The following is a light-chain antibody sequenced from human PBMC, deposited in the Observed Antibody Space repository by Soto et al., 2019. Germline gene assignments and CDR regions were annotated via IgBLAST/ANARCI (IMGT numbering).Light chain of an antibody. CDR1: QYITSY. J-gene: IGKJ3*01. CDR2: GGS. CDR3: QQSYNIPFT. V-gene: IGKV1-39*01. Sequence: MRMTQSPSSLSASTGDIVTITCRASQYITSYLNWYQKKTGKAPQVLIYGGSALQSGVPSRFSGSGYGTDFTITISSMQHEDFASYLCQQSYNIPFTFGPGTKVDIK.